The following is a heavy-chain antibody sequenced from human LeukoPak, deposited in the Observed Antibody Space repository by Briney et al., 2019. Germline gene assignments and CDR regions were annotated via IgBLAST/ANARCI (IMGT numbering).Heavy chain of an antibody. Sequence: GGSLRLSCAASGFTFSSYEMNWVRQAPGKGLEWVSYISSSGSTIYYADSVKGRFTISRDNAKNSLYLQMNSLRAEDTAVYYCARDPNYVHYSTYFDYWGQGTLVTVSS. CDR2: ISSSGSTI. V-gene: IGHV3-48*03. CDR1: GFTFSSYE. D-gene: IGHD3-16*01. J-gene: IGHJ4*02. CDR3: ARDPNYVHYSTYFDY.